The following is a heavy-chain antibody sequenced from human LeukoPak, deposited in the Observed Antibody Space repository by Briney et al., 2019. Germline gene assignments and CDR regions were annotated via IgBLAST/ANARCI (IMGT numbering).Heavy chain of an antibody. CDR1: GGSFSGYY. J-gene: IGHJ5*02. CDR2: INHSGST. V-gene: IGHV4-34*01. Sequence: SETLSLTCAVYGGSFSGYYWSWIRQPPGKGLEWIGEINHSGSTNYNPSLKSRVTISLDTSKNQFSLKLSSVTAADTAVYYCARGKAVAGTGWFDPWGQGTLVTVSS. CDR3: ARGKAVAGTGWFDP. D-gene: IGHD6-19*01.